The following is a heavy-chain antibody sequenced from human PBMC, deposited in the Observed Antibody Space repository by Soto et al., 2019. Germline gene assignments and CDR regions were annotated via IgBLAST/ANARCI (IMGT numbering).Heavy chain of an antibody. CDR2: IYYSGTT. J-gene: IGHJ4*02. V-gene: IGHV4-39*01. CDR3: VRHAQWIIRAY. Sequence: PSETLSLTCTVSGDSITSNSYFWAWIRQPPGKGLEWIGSIYYSGTTYYNPSLKSRLTLSVDRSKNQFSLKLSSVTAADTAVYYCVRHAQWIIRAYWGQGSLVTVSS. D-gene: IGHD5-12*01. CDR1: GDSITSNSYF.